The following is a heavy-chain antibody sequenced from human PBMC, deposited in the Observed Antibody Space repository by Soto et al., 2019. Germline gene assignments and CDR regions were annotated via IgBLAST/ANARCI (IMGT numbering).Heavy chain of an antibody. J-gene: IGHJ5*02. V-gene: IGHV4-34*01. CDR1: GGSFSGYY. Sequence: QVQLQQWGAGLLKPSETLSLTCAVYGGSFSGYYWSWIRQPPGKGLEWIGEINHSGSTNYNPSLKSRVTXXVXTXXNQFSLKLSSVTAADTAVYYCARDLRSSWYGWFDPWGQGTLVTVSS. D-gene: IGHD6-13*01. CDR2: INHSGST. CDR3: ARDLRSSWYGWFDP.